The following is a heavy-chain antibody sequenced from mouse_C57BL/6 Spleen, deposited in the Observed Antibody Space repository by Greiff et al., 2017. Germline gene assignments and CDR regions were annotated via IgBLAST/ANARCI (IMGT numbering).Heavy chain of an antibody. CDR2: IYPGDGAT. CDR1: GYAFSSYW. CDR3: TREGYDGYPYAMDY. V-gene: IGHV1-80*01. D-gene: IGHD2-3*01. Sequence: QVQLQQSGAELVKPGASVKISCKASGYAFSSYWMNWVQQRPGKGLEWIGQIYPGDGATNYNGKFKGTPTLTADKSSSTAYMQLSSLTSEVSAVYFGTREGYDGYPYAMDYWGQGTSVTVAS. J-gene: IGHJ4*01.